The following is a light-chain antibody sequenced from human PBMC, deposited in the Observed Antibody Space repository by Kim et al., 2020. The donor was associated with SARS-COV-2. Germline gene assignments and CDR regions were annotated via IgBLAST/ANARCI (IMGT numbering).Light chain of an antibody. Sequence: RSLSPGESATLSCRASQSVSSSYLAWYQQKPGQAPRLLIYGASSRATGIPDRFSGSGSGTDFTLTISRLEPEDFAVYYCQQYGSSLFGGGTKVEI. CDR1: QSVSSSY. CDR2: GAS. CDR3: QQYGSSL. J-gene: IGKJ4*01. V-gene: IGKV3-20*01.